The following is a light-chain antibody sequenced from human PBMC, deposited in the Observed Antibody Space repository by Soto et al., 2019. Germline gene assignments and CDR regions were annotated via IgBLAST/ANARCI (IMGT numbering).Light chain of an antibody. CDR2: DAS. Sequence: DIQMTQSPSTLSASVGDRVTITCRASQSISSWLAWYQQKPGKAPKVLIYDASSLASGVPSRFSGSGSGTEFTLTISSLQPDDFAAYYCQQYNSYSLTFGGGTKVEIK. CDR3: QQYNSYSLT. V-gene: IGKV1-5*01. CDR1: QSISSW. J-gene: IGKJ4*01.